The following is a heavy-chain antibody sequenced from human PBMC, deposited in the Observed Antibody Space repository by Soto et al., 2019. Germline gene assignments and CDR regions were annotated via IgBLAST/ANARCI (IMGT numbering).Heavy chain of an antibody. CDR3: ARFPQTAIVGAAYFDY. CDR1: GGTFSSYI. Sequence: QVQLVQSGAEVKKPGSSVKVSCKASGGTFSSYIISWVRQAPGQGLEWMGRIIPILGIANYAQKFQGRVTITADKSTSTAYMELSSLISEDTAVYYCARFPQTAIVGAAYFDYWGQGNRVNVSS. CDR2: IIPILGIA. V-gene: IGHV1-69*02. J-gene: IGHJ4*02. D-gene: IGHD1-26*01.